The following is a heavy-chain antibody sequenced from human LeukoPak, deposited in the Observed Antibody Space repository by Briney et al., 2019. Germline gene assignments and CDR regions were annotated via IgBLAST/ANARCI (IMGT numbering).Heavy chain of an antibody. J-gene: IGHJ3*02. CDR1: GGSISCSDYY. D-gene: IGHD3-22*01. CDR3: ARGIGTSYDSSRDAFDI. V-gene: IGHV4-61*02. CDR2: IYSPGPN. Sequence: SETLSLTCTVSGGSISCSDYYWSWIRHPAGKALEWLGRIYSPGPNYNYNPSLKSRVTISIDTSKNQFSLKLTSVTAADTAVYYCARGIGTSYDSSRDAFDIWGQGTMVTVSS.